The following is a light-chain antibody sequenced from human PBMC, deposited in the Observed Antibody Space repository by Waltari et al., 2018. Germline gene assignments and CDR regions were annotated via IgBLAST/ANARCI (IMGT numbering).Light chain of an antibody. CDR1: SSDVGGYNY. Sequence: QSALTQPRSVSGSPGQSVTISCTGTSSDVGGYNYVSWYQQHPGKAPKLLIYDVSKGPSGVPERFSGSKSGNTASLTISGLQAEDEADYYCCSYAGSYTFEGVFGGGTKLTVL. CDR2: DVS. J-gene: IGLJ2*01. V-gene: IGLV2-11*01. CDR3: CSYAGSYTFEGV.